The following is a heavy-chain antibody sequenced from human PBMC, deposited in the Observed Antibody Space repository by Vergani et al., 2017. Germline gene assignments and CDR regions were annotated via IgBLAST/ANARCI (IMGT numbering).Heavy chain of an antibody. CDR2: IIPIFGTA. CDR1: GGTFSSYA. D-gene: IGHD3-3*01. CDR3: ASRDITIFGVVIIRGYYYYGMDF. J-gene: IGHJ6*02. Sequence: QVQLVQSGAEVKKPGSSVKVSCKASGGTFSSYAISWVRQAPGQGLEWMGGIIPIFGTANYAQKFQGRVTITADESTSTAYMELSSLRSEDTAVYYCASRDITIFGVVIIRGYYYYGMDFWGQGTLVTVSS. V-gene: IGHV1-69*01.